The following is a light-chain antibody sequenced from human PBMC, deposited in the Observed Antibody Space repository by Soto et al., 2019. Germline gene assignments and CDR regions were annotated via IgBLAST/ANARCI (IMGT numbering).Light chain of an antibody. Sequence: QSVLTQPRSVSGSPGQSVTISCTGTSSDVGRYNYVSWYQQHPGKAPKLMIYDASKRPSGVPDRFSGSKSGNTASLTISGLQAEDEADYYCCSYAGSYIPYVFGTGTKVTVL. CDR1: SSDVGRYNY. CDR2: DAS. J-gene: IGLJ1*01. CDR3: CSYAGSYIPYV. V-gene: IGLV2-11*01.